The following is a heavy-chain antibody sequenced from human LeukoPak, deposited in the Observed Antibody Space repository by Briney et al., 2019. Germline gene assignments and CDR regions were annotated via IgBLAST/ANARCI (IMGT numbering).Heavy chain of an antibody. CDR2: ISGSGGST. V-gene: IGHV3-23*01. CDR3: AKDLATHYDILTAYYTFDY. Sequence: PGGSLRLSCAASGFTFSNYAMNWVRQAPGKGLEWVSAISGSGGSTYYADSVKGWFTISRDNSKNTLYLQMNTLRAEDTAVYYCAKDLATHYDILTAYYTFDYWGQGTLVTVSS. J-gene: IGHJ4*02. D-gene: IGHD3-9*01. CDR1: GFTFSNYA.